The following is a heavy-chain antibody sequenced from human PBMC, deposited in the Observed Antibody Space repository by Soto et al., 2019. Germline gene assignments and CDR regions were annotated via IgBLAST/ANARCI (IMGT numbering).Heavy chain of an antibody. D-gene: IGHD3-22*01. Sequence: QVVLQESGPGLVKPSETLSLTCSVSGRSITSYYWSWVRQPPGKGLEWIGYIYDNGITSQNPSLKSGGTMSADTSHNQFSLKLTSVTGADTAVYYCARTYDSNGYANEFDAWGQGILVTVTS. J-gene: IGHJ4*02. CDR3: ARTYDSNGYANEFDA. CDR1: GRSITSYY. CDR2: IYDNGIT. V-gene: IGHV4-59*12.